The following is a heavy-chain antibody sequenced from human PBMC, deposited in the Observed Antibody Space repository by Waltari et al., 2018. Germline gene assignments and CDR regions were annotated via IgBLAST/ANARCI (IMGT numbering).Heavy chain of an antibody. CDR1: GGSINSSNW. Sequence: QVQLQESGPGLVKPSGTLSLTCAVSGGSINSSNWWSWVRQPPGKGLEWIGEIYHSGSTNYKPSLKSRVTISVDKAKNQFSLKMNSVPAADTAVYYCARTRGYSYGIYYYYYYGMDVWGHGTTVTVSS. CDR3: ARTRGYSYGIYYYYYYGMDV. J-gene: IGHJ6*02. CDR2: IYHSGST. D-gene: IGHD5-18*01. V-gene: IGHV4-4*02.